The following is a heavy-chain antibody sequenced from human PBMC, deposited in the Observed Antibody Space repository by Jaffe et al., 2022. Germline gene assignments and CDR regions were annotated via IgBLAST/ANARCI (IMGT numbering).Heavy chain of an antibody. CDR1: GFTFSSYA. Sequence: EVQLLESGGGLVQPGGSLRLSCAASGFTFSSYAMSWVRQAPGKGLEWVSAISGSGGSTYYADSVKGRFTISRDNSKNTLYLQMNSLRAEDTAVYYCAKGGESSTYDFWSGYYMSYWGQGTLVTVSS. J-gene: IGHJ4*02. CDR3: AKGGESSTYDFWSGYYMSY. D-gene: IGHD3-3*01. V-gene: IGHV3-23*01. CDR2: ISGSGGST.